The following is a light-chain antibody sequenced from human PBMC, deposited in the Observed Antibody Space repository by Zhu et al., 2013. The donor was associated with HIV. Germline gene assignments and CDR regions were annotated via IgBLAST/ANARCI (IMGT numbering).Light chain of an antibody. V-gene: IGKV3-20*01. CDR1: QSVSSTY. CDR2: GVS. J-gene: IGKJ5*01. Sequence: EIVLTQSPGTLSLSPGERATLSCRASQSVSSTYLGWYQQKPGQAPRLLIYGVSIRATGIPDRFSGSGSGTDFTLTISRLEPEDFAVYYCQQYGSSPITFGQGTRLEIK. CDR3: QQYGSSPIT.